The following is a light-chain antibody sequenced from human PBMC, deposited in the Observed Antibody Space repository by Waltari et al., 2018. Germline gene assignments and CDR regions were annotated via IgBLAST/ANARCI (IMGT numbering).Light chain of an antibody. Sequence: QSVLTQPPSVSGAPGQRVTISCSGSSSNLGSNPANWYQQLPGTAPKLLIHGNSERAYGVPGRFSGSRAGTTASLAIRGLQSEGEAHYFCASWDDRLKGYFFGIGTKVTVL. CDR3: ASWDDRLKGYF. J-gene: IGLJ1*01. V-gene: IGLV1-44*01. CDR2: GNS. CDR1: SSNLGSNP.